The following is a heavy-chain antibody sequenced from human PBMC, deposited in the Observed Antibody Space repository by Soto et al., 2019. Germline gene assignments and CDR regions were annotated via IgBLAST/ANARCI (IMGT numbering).Heavy chain of an antibody. CDR3: ARDSGSIVGATTTTNWFDH. V-gene: IGHV4-31*03. J-gene: IGHJ5*02. CDR2: IYYSGST. CDR1: GGSISSGGYY. D-gene: IGHD1-26*01. Sequence: SLTCTVSGGSISSGGYYWSWIRQHPGKGLEWIGYIYYSGSTYYNPSLKSRVTISVDTSKNQFSLKLSSVTAADTAVYYCARDSGSIVGATTTTNWFDHWGKGTLVTVS.